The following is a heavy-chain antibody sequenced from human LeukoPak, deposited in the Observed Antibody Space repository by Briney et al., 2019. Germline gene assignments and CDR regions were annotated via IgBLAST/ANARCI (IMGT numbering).Heavy chain of an antibody. J-gene: IGHJ4*02. CDR1: GFTFSSYD. Sequence: GGSLRLSCAASGFTFSSYDMHWVRQAPGKGLEWVTFIRYDGSYKYYADSVKGRFTISRDNSKNTLYLQMNSLRAEDTAVYYCAKDRAAAGPDWWGQGTLVTVSS. D-gene: IGHD6-13*01. V-gene: IGHV3-30*02. CDR2: IRYDGSYK. CDR3: AKDRAAAGPDW.